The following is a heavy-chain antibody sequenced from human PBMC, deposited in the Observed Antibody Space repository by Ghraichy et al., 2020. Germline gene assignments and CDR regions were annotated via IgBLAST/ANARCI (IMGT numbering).Heavy chain of an antibody. V-gene: IGHV4-59*01. CDR2: IYYSGST. Sequence: SETLSLTCTVSGGSISSYYWSWIRQPPGKGLEWIGYIYYSGSTNYNPSLKSRVTISVDTSKNQFSLKLSSVTAADTAVYYCAREGDGYKYFDYWGQGTLVTVSS. CDR1: GGSISSYY. J-gene: IGHJ4*02. D-gene: IGHD5-24*01. CDR3: AREGDGYKYFDY.